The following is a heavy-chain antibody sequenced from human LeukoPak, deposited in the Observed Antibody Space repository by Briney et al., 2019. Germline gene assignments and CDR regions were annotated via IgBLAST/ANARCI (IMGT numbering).Heavy chain of an antibody. J-gene: IGHJ4*02. D-gene: IGHD2-15*01. Sequence: SETLSLTCTVSGGSISSSSYYWSWIRQPAGKGLEWIGRIYTSGSTNYNPSLKSRVTMSVDTSKNQFSLKLSSVTAADTAVYYCARGKRSTRIYYFDYWGQGTLVTVSS. CDR2: IYTSGST. V-gene: IGHV4-61*02. CDR3: ARGKRSTRIYYFDY. CDR1: GGSISSSSYY.